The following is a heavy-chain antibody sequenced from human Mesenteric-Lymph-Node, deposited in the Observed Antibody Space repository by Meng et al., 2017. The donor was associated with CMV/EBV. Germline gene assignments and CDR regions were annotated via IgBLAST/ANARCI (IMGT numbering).Heavy chain of an antibody. CDR1: SVSVRIGYYS. D-gene: IGHD3-10*01. Sequence: GASVSVRIGYYSWTGIRQPPEKGLACIGYVHYSGSTNYNPSLRSRATISVDTSKNQFSLNLNSVTAADTAVYYCARSPGYPREFDYWGQGTLVTVSS. CDR2: VHYSGST. J-gene: IGHJ4*02. V-gene: IGHV4-61*01. CDR3: ARSPGYPREFDY.